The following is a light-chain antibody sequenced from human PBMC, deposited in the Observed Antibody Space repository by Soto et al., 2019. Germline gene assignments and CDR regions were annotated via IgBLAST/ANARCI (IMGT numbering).Light chain of an antibody. V-gene: IGKV3-15*01. Sequence: EIVMTQSPASLSVSPGDGATLSCRASQSVASNVAWYPQKPGQGPRLLIHGASTRAVGVPARFSGSGSGTDFTLTISSLQSEDFAVYYCQQYHNWPPQYTFGQGTKLQI. CDR1: QSVASN. CDR2: GAS. J-gene: IGKJ2*01. CDR3: QQYHNWPPQYT.